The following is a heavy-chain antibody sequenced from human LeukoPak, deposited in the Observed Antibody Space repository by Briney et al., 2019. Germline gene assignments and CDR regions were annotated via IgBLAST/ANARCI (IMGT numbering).Heavy chain of an antibody. D-gene: IGHD3-3*01. CDR3: ARDSGDSWSGYLRIMDV. CDR1: GFTFSSYA. CDR2: ISGSGGST. J-gene: IGHJ6*03. V-gene: IGHV3-23*01. Sequence: GGSLRLSCAASGFTFSSYAMSWVRQAPGKGLEWVSAISGSGGSTYYADSVKGRFTISRDNSKNTLYLQMNSLVAEDTAVYYCARDSGDSWSGYLRIMDVWGKGTTVTVSS.